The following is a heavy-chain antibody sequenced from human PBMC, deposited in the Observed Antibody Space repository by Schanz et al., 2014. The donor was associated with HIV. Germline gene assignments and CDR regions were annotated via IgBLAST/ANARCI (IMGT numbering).Heavy chain of an antibody. Sequence: QVRLVESGGGVVRPGRSLRLSCAASGFTFDSYGMHWVRQAPGKGLEWVAVISYDGRNKYYADSVKGRFTISRDNSKNTLYLQVKRLRTEDTAVYFCAKDGNLYDSRYRGKGNYYHYYGMDVWGQGTTVTVS. V-gene: IGHV3-30*18. J-gene: IGHJ6*02. CDR3: AKDGNLYDSRYRGKGNYYHYYGMDV. CDR2: ISYDGRNK. CDR1: GFTFDSYG. D-gene: IGHD3-22*01.